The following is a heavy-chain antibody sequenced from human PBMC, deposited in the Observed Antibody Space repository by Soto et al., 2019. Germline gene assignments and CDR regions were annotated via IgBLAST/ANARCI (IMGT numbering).Heavy chain of an antibody. J-gene: IGHJ5*02. CDR2: ISGSGGST. Sequence: GGSLRLSCAASGFTFSSYAMSWVRQAPGKGLEWVSAISGSGGSTYYADSVKGLFTISRDNSKNTLYLQMNSLRAEDTAVYYCGKGLRAERYCDWYDWFDRWGQGTLVTVSS. V-gene: IGHV3-23*01. CDR1: GFTFSSYA. D-gene: IGHD3-9*01. CDR3: GKGLRAERYCDWYDWFDR.